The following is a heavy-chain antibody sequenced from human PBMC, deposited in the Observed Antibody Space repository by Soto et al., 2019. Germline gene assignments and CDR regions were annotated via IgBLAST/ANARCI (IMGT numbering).Heavy chain of an antibody. Sequence: PGRSLRLSCAASGFTFSDYYMSWIRQAPGKGLEWVSYISSSGSTIYYADSVKGPFTISRDNAKNSLYLQMNSLRAEDTAVYYCARAAVTRVRGKGGALDVWGQGTTVTVSS. D-gene: IGHD3-10*01. V-gene: IGHV3-11*01. CDR3: ARAAVTRVRGKGGALDV. CDR1: GFTFSDYY. CDR2: ISSSGSTI. J-gene: IGHJ6*02.